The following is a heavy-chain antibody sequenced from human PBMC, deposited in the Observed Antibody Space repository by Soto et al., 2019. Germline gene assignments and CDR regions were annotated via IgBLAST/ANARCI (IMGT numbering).Heavy chain of an antibody. CDR1: GFTFSSYS. D-gene: IGHD3-10*01. CDR3: ARDFKESQYYYYCMDV. Sequence: EVQLVESGGGLVKPGGSLRLSCVVSGFTFSSYSMNWDRQAPGKGLEWVSSISSGSNYTYYADSVKGRFTISRDNAKNSVYLQMNSLRAEDTALYYCARDFKESQYYYYCMDVWGKGTTVTVSS. CDR2: ISSGSNYT. V-gene: IGHV3-21*06. J-gene: IGHJ6*03.